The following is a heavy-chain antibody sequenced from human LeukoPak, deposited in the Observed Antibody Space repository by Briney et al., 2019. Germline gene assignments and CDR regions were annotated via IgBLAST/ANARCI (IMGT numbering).Heavy chain of an antibody. CDR3: ARGGGYCSSTSCPNWFDP. Sequence: GGSLRLSCAASGFTFSSYSMNWVRQAPGKGLEWVSSISSSSSYIYYADSVKGRFTISRDNAKNSLYLQMNSLRAEDTAVYYCARGGGYCSSTSCPNWFDPWGQGTLVTVSS. V-gene: IGHV3-21*01. D-gene: IGHD2-2*03. CDR2: ISSSSSYI. J-gene: IGHJ5*02. CDR1: GFTFSSYS.